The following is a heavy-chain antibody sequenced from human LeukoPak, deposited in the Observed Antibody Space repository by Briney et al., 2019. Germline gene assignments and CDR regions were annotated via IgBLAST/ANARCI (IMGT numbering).Heavy chain of an antibody. J-gene: IGHJ4*02. CDR1: GGSISSSSYY. CDR2: IYYSGST. CDR3: ARGPYCSGGDCHFFSFDY. D-gene: IGHD2-15*01. V-gene: IGHV4-39*07. Sequence: PSETLSLTCTVSGGSISSSSYYWGWIRQPPGKGLEWIGSIYYSGSTYYNPSLKSRVTISVDTSKNQFSLELSSVTAADTAVYYCARGPYCSGGDCHFFSFDYWGQGTLVTVSS.